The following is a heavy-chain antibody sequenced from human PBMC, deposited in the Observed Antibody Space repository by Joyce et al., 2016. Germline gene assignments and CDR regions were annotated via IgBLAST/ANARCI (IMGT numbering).Heavy chain of an antibody. V-gene: IGHV3-30*14. D-gene: IGHD1-1*01. J-gene: IGHJ3*02. Sequence: QVHLVESGGGVVQPGRSLRLSCAASEYTFTRYAIHWIRQARSKGVEWVAMIAYDGTNKYQVDAVKGRFTISRDSSKNTVFLQLNSLRPNDTGLYYCARGAGTTGDAIDIWGQGTLVSVSS. CDR2: IAYDGTNK. CDR3: ARGAGTTGDAIDI. CDR1: EYTFTRYA.